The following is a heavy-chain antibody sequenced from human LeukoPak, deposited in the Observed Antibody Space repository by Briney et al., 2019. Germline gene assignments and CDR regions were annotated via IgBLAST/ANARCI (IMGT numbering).Heavy chain of an antibody. Sequence: GGPLRLSCVASGFTFSDYYMSWIRQAPGKGLEWVSYISSSGSTIYYADSVKGRFTISRDNANNSLYLQMNSLRAEDTAVYYCAREYYYDSSGYYLAYWGQGTLVTVSS. CDR2: ISSSGSTI. D-gene: IGHD3-22*01. J-gene: IGHJ4*02. V-gene: IGHV3-11*04. CDR3: AREYYYDSSGYYLAY. CDR1: GFTFSDYY.